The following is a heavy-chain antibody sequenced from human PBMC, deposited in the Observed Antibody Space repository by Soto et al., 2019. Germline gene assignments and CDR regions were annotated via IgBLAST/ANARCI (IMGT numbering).Heavy chain of an antibody. D-gene: IGHD6-13*01. V-gene: IGHV3-11*06. CDR2: ISGTSDSI. J-gene: IGHJ4*02. CDR1: GFTCSDYD. CDR3: ARVAVLTAAGTTDY. Sequence: TGGSLRLSCAASGFTCSDYDMSLIRQVPGKGLEWAAYISGTSDSIPYADSVKGRFTISRDNAKNSLYLQMNSLRAEDTAVYYCARVAVLTAAGTTDYWGQGTLVTVCS.